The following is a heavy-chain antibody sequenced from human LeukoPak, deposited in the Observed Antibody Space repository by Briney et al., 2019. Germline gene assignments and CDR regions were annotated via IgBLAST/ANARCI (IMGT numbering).Heavy chain of an antibody. Sequence: PGGSLRLSCAASGFTFSHFYMSWIRQAPGKGLGSVSYISGSSTNTNYADSVKGRFTISRDNAKNSLYLQMNSLRAEDTAVYYCTRHPAEGDYWGQGTLVTVSS. V-gene: IGHV3-11*03. D-gene: IGHD2-15*01. CDR2: ISGSSTNT. J-gene: IGHJ4*02. CDR3: TRHPAEGDY. CDR1: GFTFSHFY.